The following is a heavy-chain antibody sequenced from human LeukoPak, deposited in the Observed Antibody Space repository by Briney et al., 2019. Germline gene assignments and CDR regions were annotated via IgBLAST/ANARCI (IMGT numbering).Heavy chain of an antibody. CDR2: ISSSGSTI. V-gene: IGHV3-48*03. CDR1: GFTFSSYE. J-gene: IGHJ6*04. CDR3: AELGITMIGGV. Sequence: PGGSLRLSCAASGFTFSSYEMNWVRQAPGKGLEWGAYISSSGSTIYYADSVKGRVTISREKAKKSLYLQMNRLRAEGTAVYYCAELGITMIGGVWGKGTTVTISS. D-gene: IGHD3-10*02.